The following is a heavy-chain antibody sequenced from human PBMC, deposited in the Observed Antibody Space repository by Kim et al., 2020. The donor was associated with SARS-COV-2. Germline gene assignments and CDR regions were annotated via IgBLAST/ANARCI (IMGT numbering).Heavy chain of an antibody. V-gene: IGHV3-33*01. CDR1: GFTFSSYG. D-gene: IGHD6-13*01. CDR3: AREYGYSSSWYTARFPDV. CDR2: IWYDGSNK. J-gene: IGHJ6*02. Sequence: GGSLRLSCAASGFTFSSYGMHWVRQAPGKGLEWVAVIWYDGSNKYYADSVKGRFTISRDNSKNTLYLQMNSLRAEDTAVYYCAREYGYSSSWYTARFPDVWGQGTTVTVSS.